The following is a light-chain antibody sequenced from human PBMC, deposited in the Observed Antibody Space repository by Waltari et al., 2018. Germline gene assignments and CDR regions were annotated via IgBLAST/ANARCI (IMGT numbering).Light chain of an antibody. Sequence: IVLTQSPGTLSLSPGERATLPCRASQSVSNNYLAWYQQKPGQAPRLLIYGASSRATGIPDRFSGSGSGTDFTLTISRLEPEDFAVYYCQHYGSSPYTFGQGTKLEIK. CDR3: QHYGSSPYT. V-gene: IGKV3-20*01. J-gene: IGKJ2*01. CDR1: QSVSNNY. CDR2: GAS.